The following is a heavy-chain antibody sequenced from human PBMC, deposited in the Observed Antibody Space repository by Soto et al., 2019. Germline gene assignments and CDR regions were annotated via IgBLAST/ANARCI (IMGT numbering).Heavy chain of an antibody. J-gene: IGHJ5*02. Sequence: PSETLSLTCAVSGGSISSSSFYWGWIRQPPGKGLEWIGSFYYSESTYYNPSLKSRVIISVDTSKNQFSLKLSSVTAADTAVYYCATSNWFDPWGQGTLVTVSS. D-gene: IGHD4-4*01. CDR3: ATSNWFDP. CDR1: GGSISSSSFY. V-gene: IGHV4-39*01. CDR2: FYYSEST.